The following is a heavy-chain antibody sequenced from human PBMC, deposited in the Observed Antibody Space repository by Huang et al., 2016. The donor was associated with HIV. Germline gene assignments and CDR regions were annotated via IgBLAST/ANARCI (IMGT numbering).Heavy chain of an antibody. CDR3: ARSAYGDLDY. J-gene: IGHJ4*02. V-gene: IGHV1-8*02. D-gene: IGHD4-17*01. Sequence: QVHLVQSGAEVKKPGASVKVSCKASGYTFTNYDINWVRKAPGRGLEWMGWRNPKTGKTGFAQSFQGRVTMTRKTSITTAYMELTSLTSEDTAVYYCARSAYGDLDYWGLGTLVIVSS. CDR2: RNPKTGKT. CDR1: GYTFTNYD.